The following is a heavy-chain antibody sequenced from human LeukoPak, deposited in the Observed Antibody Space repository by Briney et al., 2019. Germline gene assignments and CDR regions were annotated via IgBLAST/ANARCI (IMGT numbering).Heavy chain of an antibody. J-gene: IGHJ4*02. V-gene: IGHV1-69*01. Sequence: SVTVSCKASGGTFRIYAITWVRQAPGKGLEWMGGIIPMINTPKYAQKFQGRVSITADESTSTGYMEVSSLRSEDTAVYYCAIFQGAYGDNENDYWGQGTLVTVSS. CDR3: AIFQGAYGDNENDY. CDR1: GGTFRIYA. CDR2: IIPMINTP. D-gene: IGHD4-17*01.